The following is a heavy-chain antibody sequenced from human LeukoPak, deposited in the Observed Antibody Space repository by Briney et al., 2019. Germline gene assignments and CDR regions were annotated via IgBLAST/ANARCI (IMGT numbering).Heavy chain of an antibody. CDR1: GGSISTYY. V-gene: IGHV4-59*01. CDR3: AGDKAHSYGRYFDP. CDR2: ISYGNT. D-gene: IGHD5-18*01. J-gene: IGHJ5*02. Sequence: SETLSLTCTVSGGSISTYYWNWIRRTPGKGLEWIGHISYGNTDYNPSLKSRVTISVDTSKNQFSLKLTSVTAADTAVYYCAGDKAHSYGRYFDPWGQGTLVTVSS.